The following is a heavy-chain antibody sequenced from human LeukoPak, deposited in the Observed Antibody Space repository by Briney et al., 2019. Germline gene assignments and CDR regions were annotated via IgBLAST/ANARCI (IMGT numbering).Heavy chain of an antibody. CDR1: GGFLSSESYH. V-gene: IGHV4-61*01. Sequence: SETLSLTCTVSGGFLSSESYHWSWIRQPPGEGLEWIAYIFNSGSSNYNPSLKSRVTISVDTSKNQFSLKLNSVTAADTAQYHCARGVGGVREGFDIWGQGTMVTVSS. J-gene: IGHJ3*02. CDR2: IFNSGSS. D-gene: IGHD3-16*01. CDR3: ARGVGGVREGFDI.